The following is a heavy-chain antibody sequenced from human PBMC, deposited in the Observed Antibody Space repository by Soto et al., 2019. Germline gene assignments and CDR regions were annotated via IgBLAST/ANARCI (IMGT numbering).Heavy chain of an antibody. Sequence: ASVKVSCKASGNTVPNYAIHWVRQAPGQRLEWKGWINGGNGNTYYSEHFQARVTITADESTSTAYMELSSLRSEDTAVYYCARDRGPSSGYYPYWFDPWGQGTLVTVSS. CDR1: GNTVPNYA. V-gene: IGHV1-3*01. D-gene: IGHD3-22*01. J-gene: IGHJ5*02. CDR3: ARDRGPSSGYYPYWFDP. CDR2: INGGNGNT.